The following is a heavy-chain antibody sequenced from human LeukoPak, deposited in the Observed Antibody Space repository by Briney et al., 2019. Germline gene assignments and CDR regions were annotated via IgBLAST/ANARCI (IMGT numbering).Heavy chain of an antibody. Sequence: GGSLRLSCAASGFTFSSYAMHWVRQAPGKGLEWVAVISYDGSNKYYADSVKGRFTISRDNSKNTLYLQMNSLRAEDTAVYYCARDGRAVAGPLDYWGQGTLVTVSS. V-gene: IGHV3-30*04. J-gene: IGHJ4*02. CDR2: ISYDGSNK. CDR3: ARDGRAVAGPLDY. CDR1: GFTFSSYA. D-gene: IGHD6-19*01.